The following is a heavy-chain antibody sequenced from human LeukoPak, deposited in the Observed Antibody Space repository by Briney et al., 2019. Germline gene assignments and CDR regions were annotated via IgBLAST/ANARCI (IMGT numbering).Heavy chain of an antibody. CDR1: GFTFSGYA. V-gene: IGHV3-23*01. CDR2: ISGSGGNT. CDR3: AAGVGYAFDI. Sequence: GGSLRLSCAASGFTFSGYAISWVRQAPGKGLEWVSSISGSGGNTYYADSVKGRFTISRDNSKNTLYLQMNSLRSEDTAVYYCAAGVGYAFDIWGQGTMVTVSS. J-gene: IGHJ3*02. D-gene: IGHD3-16*01.